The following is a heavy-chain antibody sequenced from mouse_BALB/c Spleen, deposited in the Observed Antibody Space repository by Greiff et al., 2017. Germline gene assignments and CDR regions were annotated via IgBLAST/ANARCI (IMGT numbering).Heavy chain of an antibody. CDR1: GFTFSSFG. CDR2: ISSGSSTI. D-gene: IGHD4-1*01. V-gene: IGHV5-17*02. CDR3: ASLWDPLAMDY. Sequence: EVKLVESGGGLVQPGGSRKLSCAASGFTFSSFGMHWVRQAPEKGLEWVAYISSGSSTIYYADTVKGRFTISRDNPKNTLFLQMTSLRSEDTAMYYCASLWDPLAMDYWGQGTSVTVSS. J-gene: IGHJ4*01.